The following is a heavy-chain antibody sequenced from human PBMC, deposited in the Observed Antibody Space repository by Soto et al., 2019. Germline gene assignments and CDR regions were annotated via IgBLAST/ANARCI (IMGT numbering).Heavy chain of an antibody. CDR2: ISGSGGST. Sequence: GGSLRLSCAASGFTFSSYAMSWVRQAPGKGLEWVSAISGSGGSTYYADSVKGRFTISRDNSKNTLYLQMNSLRAEDTAVYYCAKNHPYPLGELSLKGSYWYMDVWGKGTTVTVSS. J-gene: IGHJ6*03. CDR1: GFTFSSYA. CDR3: AKNHPYPLGELSLKGSYWYMDV. D-gene: IGHD3-16*02. V-gene: IGHV3-23*01.